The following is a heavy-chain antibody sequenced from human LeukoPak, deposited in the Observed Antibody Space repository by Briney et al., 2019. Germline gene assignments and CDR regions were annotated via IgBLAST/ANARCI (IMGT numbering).Heavy chain of an antibody. CDR1: GGSFSGYY. J-gene: IGHJ6*03. Sequence: SETLSLTCAVYGGSFSGYYWSWIRQPPGKGLEWIGEINHSGSTNYNPSLKSRVTISVDTSKNQFSLKLSSVTAADTAVYYCARMTIYYYYMDVWGKGTTVTISS. V-gene: IGHV4-34*01. CDR3: ARMTIYYYYMDV. D-gene: IGHD3-3*01. CDR2: INHSGST.